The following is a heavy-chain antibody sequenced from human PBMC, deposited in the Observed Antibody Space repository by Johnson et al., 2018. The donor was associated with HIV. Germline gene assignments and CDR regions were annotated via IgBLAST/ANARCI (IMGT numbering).Heavy chain of an antibody. V-gene: IGHV3-74*01. Sequence: VQLVESGGGLVQPGGSLTLSCAASGITISRNWMHWVRQAPGKGPVWVSRINSDGSSTNYADSVKGRFSISRDNAENTLYLQMNSLRAEDTAVYYCARERDYYDSGGYWVDDFDIWGQGTMVTVSS. CDR3: ARERDYYDSGGYWVDDFDI. CDR1: GITISRNW. J-gene: IGHJ3*02. CDR2: INSDGSST. D-gene: IGHD3-22*01.